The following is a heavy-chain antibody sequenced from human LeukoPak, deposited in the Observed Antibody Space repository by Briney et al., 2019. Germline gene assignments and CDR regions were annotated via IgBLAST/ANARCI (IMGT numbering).Heavy chain of an antibody. D-gene: IGHD5/OR15-5a*01. J-gene: IGHJ4*02. CDR2: ISGSGGST. V-gene: IGHV3-23*01. CDR3: AKGLFYVNLDY. CDR1: GLTFSSYA. Sequence: GGSLRLSRAASGLTFSSYAMSWVRQAPGKGLEWVSAISGSGGSTYYADSVKGRFTISRDNSKNTLYLQMSSLRAEDTAVYYCAKGLFYVNLDYWGQGTLVTVSS.